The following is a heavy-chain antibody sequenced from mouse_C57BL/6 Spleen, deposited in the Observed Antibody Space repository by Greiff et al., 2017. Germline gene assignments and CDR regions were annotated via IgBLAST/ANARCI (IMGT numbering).Heavy chain of an antibody. D-gene: IGHD2-4*01. CDR3: ARLERGLRSFYV. CDR1: GFTFSDYG. J-gene: IGHJ1*03. V-gene: IGHV5-17*01. Sequence: EVKLVESGGGLVKPGGSLKLSCAASGFTFSDYGMHWVRQAPEKGLEWVAYISSGSSTIYYADTVKGRFTISRDNAKNTLFLQMTSLRSEDTAMYYCARLERGLRSFYVWGTGTTVTVSS. CDR2: ISSGSSTI.